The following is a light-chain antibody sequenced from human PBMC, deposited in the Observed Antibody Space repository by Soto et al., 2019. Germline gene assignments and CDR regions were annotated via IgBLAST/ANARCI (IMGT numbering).Light chain of an antibody. V-gene: IGKV3-20*01. CDR1: QIVSSTY. CDR2: GAS. CDR3: QQYGVTPPNS. J-gene: IGKJ4*01. Sequence: EIVLTQSPGTLSLSPGERATLSCRASQIVSSTYLAWFQQKPGQAPRLLIYGASTRATGIPDRFSGSGSGTDSTLTISGLEPEDFALYFCQQYGVTPPNSFGGGPKVEV.